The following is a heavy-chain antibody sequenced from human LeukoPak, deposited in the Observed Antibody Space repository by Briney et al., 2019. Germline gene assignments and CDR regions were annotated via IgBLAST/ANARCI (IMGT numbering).Heavy chain of an antibody. CDR2: IGHDGSGA. Sequence: GGSLSLSCAASGFLFHNYWMHWVGQSAGKGLVCVGGIGHDGSGAGYADSVKGRFTISRHNAKSTLYLQMNGLRAEDTAVYYCARYQQTGYESDYWGQGTLVTVSS. J-gene: IGHJ4*02. V-gene: IGHV3-74*01. CDR1: GFLFHNYW. CDR3: ARYQQTGYESDY. D-gene: IGHD5-12*01.